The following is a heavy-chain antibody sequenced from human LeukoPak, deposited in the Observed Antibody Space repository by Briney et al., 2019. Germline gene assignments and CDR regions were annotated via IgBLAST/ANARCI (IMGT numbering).Heavy chain of an antibody. J-gene: IGHJ6*02. D-gene: IGHD3-3*01. Sequence: GASVKVSCRASGHTFTSYAMNWVRQAPGQGLEWMGWINTNTGNPTYAQGFTGRFVFSLDTSVSTAYLQISSLKAEDTAVYYCAREQTTSRYYDFWSGYYRGGYYYYGMDVWGQGTTVTVSS. V-gene: IGHV7-4-1*02. CDR2: INTNTGNP. CDR1: GHTFTSYA. CDR3: AREQTTSRYYDFWSGYYRGGYYYYGMDV.